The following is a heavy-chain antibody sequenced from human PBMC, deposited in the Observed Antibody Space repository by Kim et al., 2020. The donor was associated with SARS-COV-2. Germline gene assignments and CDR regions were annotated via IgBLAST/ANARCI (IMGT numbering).Heavy chain of an antibody. D-gene: IGHD4-17*01. J-gene: IGHJ6*02. CDR2: INTNTGNP. Sequence: ASVKVSCKASGYTFTSYAMNWVRQAPGQGLEWMGWINTNTGNPTYAQGFTGRFVFSLDTSVSTAYLQISSLKAEDTAVYYCAGLSHYGDYYYYGMDVWGQGTTVTVSS. CDR1: GYTFTSYA. CDR3: AGLSHYGDYYYYGMDV. V-gene: IGHV7-4-1*02.